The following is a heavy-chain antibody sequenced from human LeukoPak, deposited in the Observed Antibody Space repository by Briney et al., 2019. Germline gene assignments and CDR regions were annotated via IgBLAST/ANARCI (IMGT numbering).Heavy chain of an antibody. CDR3: AREGGVSFDWFDP. D-gene: IGHD1-26*01. CDR2: ISDSGGRT. Sequence: TGGSLRLSCAVSGITLSNYGMSWVRQAPGKGLEWVAGISDSGGRTNYADSVKGRFTISRDNAKNSLYLQMNSLRAEDTAVYYCAREGGVSFDWFDPWGQGTLVTVSS. CDR1: GITLSNYG. V-gene: IGHV3-23*01. J-gene: IGHJ5*02.